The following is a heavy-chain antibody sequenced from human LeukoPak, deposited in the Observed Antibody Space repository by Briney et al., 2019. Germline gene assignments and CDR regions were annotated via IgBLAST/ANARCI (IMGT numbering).Heavy chain of an antibody. CDR2: SSAYNGDT. V-gene: IGHV1-18*01. D-gene: IGHD3-10*01. CDR3: TRDLGTYTSYGSIFFDY. J-gene: IGHJ4*02. Sequence: ASVKVSCRASGYTFTSFGISWVRQAPGQGLEWMGWSSAYNGDTKYAQKFQGRVTMTTDTSTSTAYMELRSLRSDDTAVFYCTRDLGTYTSYGSIFFDYWGQGTLVTVSS. CDR1: GYTFTSFG.